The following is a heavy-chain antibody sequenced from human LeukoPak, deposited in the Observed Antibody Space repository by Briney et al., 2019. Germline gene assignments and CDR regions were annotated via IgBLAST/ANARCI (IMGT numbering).Heavy chain of an antibody. CDR1: GGSISSYY. Sequence: SESLSLTCTVSGGSISSYYRSWIRQPPGKGLEWVGYIYNSGSTNYNPSLKSRFTISVDTSKNQFSLKLSSVTAADTGVYYCARVVSGYVDYWGQGTLVTVSS. D-gene: IGHD1-26*01. V-gene: IGHV4-59*01. J-gene: IGHJ4*02. CDR3: ARVVSGYVDY. CDR2: IYNSGST.